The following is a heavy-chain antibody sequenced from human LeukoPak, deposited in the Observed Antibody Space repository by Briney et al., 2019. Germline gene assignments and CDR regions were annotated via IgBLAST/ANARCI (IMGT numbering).Heavy chain of an antibody. CDR2: ISSSSSTI. CDR1: GFTFSSYS. V-gene: IGHV3-48*04. Sequence: GGSLRLSCAASGFTFSSYSMNWVRQAPGKGLEWVSYISSSSSTIYYADSVKGRFTISRDNAKNSLYLQMNSLRAEDTAVYYCARGYLTPQPDMVRGVIHNWFDPWGQGTLVTVSS. J-gene: IGHJ5*02. CDR3: ARGYLTPQPDMVRGVIHNWFDP. D-gene: IGHD3-10*01.